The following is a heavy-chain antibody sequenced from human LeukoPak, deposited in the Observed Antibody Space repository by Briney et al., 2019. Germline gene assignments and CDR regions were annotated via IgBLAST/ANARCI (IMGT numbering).Heavy chain of an antibody. J-gene: IGHJ6*03. CDR1: GYTFTGYY. V-gene: IGHV1-2*02. Sequence: ASVKVSCKASGYTFTGYYMHWVRQALGQGLEWMGWINPNSGDTKYAQRFQGRVTMTRDTSTRTAYMVLSRLKSDDTAVYYCARGVYFDWLLYAYMDVWGKGTTVTISS. D-gene: IGHD3-9*01. CDR3: ARGVYFDWLLYAYMDV. CDR2: INPNSGDT.